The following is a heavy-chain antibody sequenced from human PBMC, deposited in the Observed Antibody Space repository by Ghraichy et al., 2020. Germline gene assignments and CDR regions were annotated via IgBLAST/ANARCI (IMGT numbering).Heavy chain of an antibody. CDR2: INHSGST. D-gene: IGHD3-22*01. V-gene: IGHV4-34*01. Sequence: SQTLSLTCAVYGGSFSGYYWSWIRQPPGKGLEWIGEINHSGSTNYNPSLKSRVTISVDTSKNQFSLKLSSVTAADTAVYYCARGPRLCGSMLVVHIFGPWGQGTLVTVSS. CDR3: ARGPRLCGSMLVVHIFGP. CDR1: GGSFSGYY. J-gene: IGHJ5*02.